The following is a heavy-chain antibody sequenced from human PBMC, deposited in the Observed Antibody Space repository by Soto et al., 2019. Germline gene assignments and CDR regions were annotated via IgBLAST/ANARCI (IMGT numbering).Heavy chain of an antibody. CDR3: AHRPFNSAWHDAYDI. D-gene: IGHD5-18*01. CDR1: GFSLSARGEG. J-gene: IGHJ3*02. Sequence: HITLKESGPPLVKPTETLTLTCTFSGFSLSARGEGVGWIRQPPGKALEWLAIIYWDDDKRYSPSLRTTFTITKDTSKNQVVLTMTNMDPVDTATYFCAHRPFNSAWHDAYDIWGPGTRVTVSS. V-gene: IGHV2-5*02. CDR2: IYWDDDK.